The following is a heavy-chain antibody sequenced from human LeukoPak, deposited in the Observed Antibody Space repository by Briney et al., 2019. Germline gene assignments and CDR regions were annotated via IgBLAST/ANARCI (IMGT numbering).Heavy chain of an antibody. Sequence: PSETLSLTCAVYGESFSGYYWSWIRQPPGKGLEWIGEINHSGSTNYNPSLKSRVTISVDTSKNQFSLKLSSVTAADTAVYYCAREGSNYGSGSYFASRIYMDVWGKGTTVTVSS. D-gene: IGHD3-10*01. CDR2: INHSGST. CDR1: GESFSGYY. V-gene: IGHV4-34*01. CDR3: AREGSNYGSGSYFASRIYMDV. J-gene: IGHJ6*03.